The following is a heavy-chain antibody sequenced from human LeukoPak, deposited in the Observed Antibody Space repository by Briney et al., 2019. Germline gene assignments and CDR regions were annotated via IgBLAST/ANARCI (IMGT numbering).Heavy chain of an antibody. V-gene: IGHV3-30*01. D-gene: IGHD2-15*01. CDR2: ISYDGTNK. Sequence: GGSLRLSCSASGLTVSVYTMQSVREASGERLEWVAVISYDGTNKYYAVSVKGRFTISTDNSKSTLYLQMNSLRAEETAVYYCARAVGDCSGGSCYSELDYWGQGALVTVSS. CDR3: ARAVGDCSGGSCYSELDY. J-gene: IGHJ4*02. CDR1: GLTVSVYT.